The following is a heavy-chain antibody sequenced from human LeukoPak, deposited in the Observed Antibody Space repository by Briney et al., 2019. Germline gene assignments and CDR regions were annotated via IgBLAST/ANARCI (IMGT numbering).Heavy chain of an antibody. D-gene: IGHD6-19*01. J-gene: IGHJ4*02. Sequence: GGSLRLSCAASGFTFSSYGMHWVRQAPGKGLEWVAVIWYDGSNKYYADSVKGRFTISRDNSKNTLYPQMNSLRAEDTAVYYCARLRSGWRSTIDYWGQGTLVTVSS. CDR2: IWYDGSNK. CDR1: GFTFSSYG. V-gene: IGHV3-33*01. CDR3: ARLRSGWRSTIDY.